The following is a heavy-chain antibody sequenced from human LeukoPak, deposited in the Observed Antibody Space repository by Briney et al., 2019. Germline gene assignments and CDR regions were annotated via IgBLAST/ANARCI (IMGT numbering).Heavy chain of an antibody. D-gene: IGHD1-7*01. CDR3: AREGWNYGLLDY. J-gene: IGHJ4*02. V-gene: IGHV4-34*01. CDR1: GGSFSGYY. CDR2: INHSGST. Sequence: PSETLSLTCAVYGGSFSGYYWSWIRQPPGKGLEWIGEINHSGSTNYNPSLKSRVTISVDTSKNQFSLKLSSATAADTAVYYCAREGWNYGLLDYWGQGTLVTVSS.